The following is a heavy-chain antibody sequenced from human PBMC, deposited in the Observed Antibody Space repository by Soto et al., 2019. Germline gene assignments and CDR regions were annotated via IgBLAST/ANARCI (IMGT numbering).Heavy chain of an antibody. CDR2: IYYSGST. CDR1: GGSISSSSYY. CDR3: ARAYDILTGYPNWFDP. J-gene: IGHJ5*02. V-gene: IGHV4-39*01. D-gene: IGHD3-9*01. Sequence: SETLSLTCTVSGGSISSSSYYWGWIRQPPGKGLEWIGSIYYSGSTYYNPSLKSRVTISVDTSKNQFSLKLSSVTAADTAVYYCARAYDILTGYPNWFDPWGQGTLVTVSS.